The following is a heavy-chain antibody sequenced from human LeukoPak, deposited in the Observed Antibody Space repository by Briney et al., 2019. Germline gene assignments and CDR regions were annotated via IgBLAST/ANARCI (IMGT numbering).Heavy chain of an antibody. D-gene: IGHD3-22*01. CDR2: MNPNRCKA. CDR3: ARGVDSSSWYRFHY. J-gene: IGHJ4*02. CDR1: GYTFTNYD. Sequence: ASVKVSCKASGYTFTNYDINWVRQATGQGLEWMGWMNPNRCKAGYAQKFQGRVTLTRSTSISTAYMELSSLRSEDTAVYYCARGVDSSSWYRFHYWGQGTLVTVSS. V-gene: IGHV1-8*03.